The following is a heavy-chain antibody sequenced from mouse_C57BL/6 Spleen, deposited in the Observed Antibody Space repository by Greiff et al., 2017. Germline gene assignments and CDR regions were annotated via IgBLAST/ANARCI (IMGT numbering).Heavy chain of an antibody. J-gene: IGHJ4*01. CDR1: GYTFTSYW. Sequence: QVQLQQPGAELVKPGASVKLSCKASGYTFTSYWMQWVKQRPGQGLEWIGEIDPSDSYTNYNQKFKGKATLTVDTSSSTAYMQLSSLTSEDSAVYDCAREEIYYYGSSYNYYAMDYWGQGTSVTVSS. D-gene: IGHD1-1*01. V-gene: IGHV1-50*01. CDR2: IDPSDSYT. CDR3: AREEIYYYGSSYNYYAMDY.